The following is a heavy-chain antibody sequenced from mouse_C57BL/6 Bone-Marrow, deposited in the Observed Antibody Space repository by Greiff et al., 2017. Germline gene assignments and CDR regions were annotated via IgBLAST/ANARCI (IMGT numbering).Heavy chain of an antibody. CDR1: GYSITSDY. V-gene: IGHV3-8*01. CDR2: ISYSGIT. Sequence: EVKLLESGPGLAKPSQTLSLPCSVTGYSITSDYWNWFRKFPGNKLEFMGYISYSGITYYNPSLKSRISITRDTSKNQYYLQLNSVTTEDTATYYCARRGWLQPLDFDVWGTGTTVTVSS. J-gene: IGHJ1*03. D-gene: IGHD2-3*01. CDR3: ARRGWLQPLDFDV.